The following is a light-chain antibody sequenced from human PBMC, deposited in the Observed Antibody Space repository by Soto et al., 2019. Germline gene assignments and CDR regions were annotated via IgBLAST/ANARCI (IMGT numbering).Light chain of an antibody. CDR2: GAS. CDR1: QSVSSN. Sequence: EIVMTQSPATLSGSPGERTTLSCRASQSVSSNLAWYQQKPGQAPRLLIYGASTRAPGIPARFSGSGSGTEFTLTISSLQSEDFAVYYCQQYNNWPPWTFGQGTKVEIK. V-gene: IGKV3-15*01. J-gene: IGKJ1*01. CDR3: QQYNNWPPWT.